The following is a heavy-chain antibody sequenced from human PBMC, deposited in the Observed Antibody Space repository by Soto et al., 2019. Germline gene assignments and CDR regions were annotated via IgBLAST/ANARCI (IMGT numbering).Heavy chain of an antibody. CDR2: ISYDGSNK. Sequence: QVQLVESGGGVVQPGRSLRLSCAASGFTFSSYGMHWVRQAPGKGLEWVAVISYDGSNKYYADSVKGRFTISRDNSKNTLYLQMNSLRAEDTAVYYCAKEGRQWLVLDYWGQGTLVTVSS. V-gene: IGHV3-30*18. D-gene: IGHD6-19*01. J-gene: IGHJ4*02. CDR3: AKEGRQWLVLDY. CDR1: GFTFSSYG.